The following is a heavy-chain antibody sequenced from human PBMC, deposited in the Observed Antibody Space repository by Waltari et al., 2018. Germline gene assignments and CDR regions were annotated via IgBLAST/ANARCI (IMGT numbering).Heavy chain of an antibody. J-gene: IGHJ4*02. D-gene: IGHD3-9*01. CDR1: GFTFSSYW. CDR2: IKGDGSTI. V-gene: IGHV3-74*01. CDR3: ASAYYDILD. Sequence: EVHLEESGGGLVQPGGSLRLSCAASGFTFSSYWMHWVRQAPGTGLVGGQRIKGDGSTITYADSVKGRFTISRDNAKNTLYLQLNSLRVEDTAVYYCASAYYDILDWGQGTLVTVSS.